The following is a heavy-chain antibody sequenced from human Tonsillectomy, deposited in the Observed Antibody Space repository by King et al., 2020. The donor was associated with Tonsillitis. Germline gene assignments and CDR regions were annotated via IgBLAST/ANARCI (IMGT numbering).Heavy chain of an antibody. V-gene: IGHV4-34*01. D-gene: IGHD4-23*01. Sequence: VQLQQWGAGLLKPSETLSLTCAVYGGSFSGYYWSWIRQPPGKGLEWIGEINHSGSTNYNPSLKSRVTISVDTSKNQFSLKLSSVTAADTAVYYCARGRRPGLGYGGNSTNFDYWGQGTLVTVSS. CDR3: ARGRRPGLGYGGNSTNFDY. J-gene: IGHJ4*02. CDR2: INHSGST. CDR1: GGSFSGYY.